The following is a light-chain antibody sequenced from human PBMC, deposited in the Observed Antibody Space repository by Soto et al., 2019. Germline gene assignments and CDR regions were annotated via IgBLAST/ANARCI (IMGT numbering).Light chain of an antibody. Sequence: EIVLTQSPGTLSLSPGERATLSCRASQSVGVYLAWYQQNAGQAPRLLIYNASNRATGIPARFSGSGSGTDFTLTISSLQPEDFATYSCQQSYNSPQTFGQGTKVDIK. CDR2: NAS. CDR1: QSVGVY. V-gene: IGKV3-11*01. CDR3: QQSYNSPQT. J-gene: IGKJ1*01.